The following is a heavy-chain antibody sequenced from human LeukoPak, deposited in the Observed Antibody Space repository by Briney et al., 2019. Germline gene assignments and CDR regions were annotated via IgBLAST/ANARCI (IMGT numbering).Heavy chain of an antibody. CDR1: GYSISSGYY. J-gene: IGHJ4*02. CDR3: ARSGVATTSGEDY. D-gene: IGHD5-12*01. V-gene: IGHV4-38-2*02. CDR2: IYHSGST. Sequence: ASETLSLTCTVSGYSISSGYYWGWIRQPPGKGLEWIGSIYHSGSTYYNPSLKSRVTISVDTSKNQFSLKLSSVTAADTAVYYCARSGVATTSGEDYWGQGTLVTVSS.